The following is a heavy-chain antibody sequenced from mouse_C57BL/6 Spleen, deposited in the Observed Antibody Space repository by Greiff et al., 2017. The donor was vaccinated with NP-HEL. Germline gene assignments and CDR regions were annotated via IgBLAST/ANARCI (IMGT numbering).Heavy chain of an antibody. CDR3: ARWDYYGSRDFDY. D-gene: IGHD1-1*01. CDR2: IDPSDSYT. Sequence: QVQLQQPGAELVRPGTSVKLSCKASGYTFTSYWMHWVKQRPGQGLEWIGVIDPSDSYTNYNQKFKGKATLTVDTSSSTAYMQLSSLTSEDSAVYYCARWDYYGSRDFDYWGQGTTLTVSS. CDR1: GYTFTSYW. J-gene: IGHJ2*01. V-gene: IGHV1-59*01.